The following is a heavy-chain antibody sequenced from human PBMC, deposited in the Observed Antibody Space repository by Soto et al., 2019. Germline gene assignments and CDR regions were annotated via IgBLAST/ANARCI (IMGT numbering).Heavy chain of an antibody. Sequence: PGESLKISCKGSGFNFPTYWIGWVRQMPGKGLEWMGIIYPGDSQTRYSPSFQGQVTISADKSISTAYLQWTSLRASDTAMYYCATTTANWFDPWGQGTLVTVSS. J-gene: IGHJ5*02. CDR3: ATTTANWFDP. CDR1: GFNFPTYW. V-gene: IGHV5-51*01. CDR2: IYPGDSQT. D-gene: IGHD1-26*01.